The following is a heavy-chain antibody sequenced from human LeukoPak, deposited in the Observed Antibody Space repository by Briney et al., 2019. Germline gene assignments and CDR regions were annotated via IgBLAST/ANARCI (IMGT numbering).Heavy chain of an antibody. J-gene: IGHJ4*02. Sequence: GGSLRLSCVASGFTFSSYVMSWVRQAPGKGLEWVSVISGSGGSMFYADSVKGRFTISRDNSKNTLYLQMNSLRAEDTAVYYCAKGPPTVIHYFDYWGQGTLVTVSS. CDR3: AKGPPTVIHYFDY. CDR1: GFTFSSYV. D-gene: IGHD4-17*01. V-gene: IGHV3-23*01. CDR2: ISGSGGSM.